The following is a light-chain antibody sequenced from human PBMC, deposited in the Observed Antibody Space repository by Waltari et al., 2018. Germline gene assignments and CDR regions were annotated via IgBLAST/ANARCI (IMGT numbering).Light chain of an antibody. Sequence: EIVMTQSPANLSVSPGETATLPCRASQSVSPHVAWYQQKPGQAPRLLIYDASTRATSIPAKFRGSGSGTEFTLTISSLQSEDFAVYYCQQYNRWPPITFGHGTRLEIK. V-gene: IGKV3-15*01. J-gene: IGKJ5*01. CDR2: DAS. CDR3: QQYNRWPPIT. CDR1: QSVSPH.